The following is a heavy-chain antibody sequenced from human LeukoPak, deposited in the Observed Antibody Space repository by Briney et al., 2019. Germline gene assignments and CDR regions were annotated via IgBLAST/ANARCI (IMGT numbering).Heavy chain of an antibody. D-gene: IGHD2-8*01. CDR3: APYRLSMLDS. CDR1: GFTFSTYY. V-gene: IGHV3-23*01. CDR2: ISESGGHT. J-gene: IGHJ4*02. Sequence: GGSLRLSCAVSGFTFSTYYMYWVRQALGKGLEWVSSISESGGHTYYADSVKGRFTISRDNSKNVLYLQMSGLRVEDTAVYYCAPYRLSMLDSWGQGTMVTVSS.